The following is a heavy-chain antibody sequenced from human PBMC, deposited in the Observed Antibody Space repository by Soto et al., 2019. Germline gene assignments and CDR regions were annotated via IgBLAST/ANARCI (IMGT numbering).Heavy chain of an antibody. CDR2: IYYSGST. Sequence: SETLSLTCTVSGGSISSSSYYWGWIRQPPGKGLEWIGSIYYSGSTYYNPSLKSRVTISVDTSKNQFSLKLSSVTAADTAVYYCARHVLPPYVVVPAAQQWYFDYWGQGTLVTVSS. J-gene: IGHJ4*02. CDR1: GGSISSSSYY. D-gene: IGHD2-2*01. CDR3: ARHVLPPYVVVPAAQQWYFDY. V-gene: IGHV4-39*01.